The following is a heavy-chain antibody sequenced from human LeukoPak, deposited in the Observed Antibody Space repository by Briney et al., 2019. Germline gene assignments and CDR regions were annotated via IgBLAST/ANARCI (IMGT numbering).Heavy chain of an antibody. CDR1: GGSFIGYY. CDR2: INHSGST. CDR3: ACTAGY. Sequence: SETLSLTCAVYGGSFIGYYWNWIRQPPGKGLEWIGEINHSGSTNYNPSLKSRVTISVDTSKNQFSLKLSSVTAADTAVYYCACTAGYWGQGTLVTVSS. D-gene: IGHD2-8*01. V-gene: IGHV4-34*01. J-gene: IGHJ4*02.